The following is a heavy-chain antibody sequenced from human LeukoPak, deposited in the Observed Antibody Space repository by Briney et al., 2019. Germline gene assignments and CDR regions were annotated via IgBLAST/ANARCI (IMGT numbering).Heavy chain of an antibody. V-gene: IGHV3-53*01. J-gene: IGHJ4*02. D-gene: IGHD5-24*01. Sequence: GGSLRLSCAASGFTVSSNYMNRVRQAPGKGLEWVSVIYGGGNIYYADSVKGRFTISRDNSKNTLYLQMNSLRAEDTAVYYCARGAGYNYPYYFDYWGQGTLVTVSS. CDR1: GFTVSSNY. CDR2: IYGGGNI. CDR3: ARGAGYNYPYYFDY.